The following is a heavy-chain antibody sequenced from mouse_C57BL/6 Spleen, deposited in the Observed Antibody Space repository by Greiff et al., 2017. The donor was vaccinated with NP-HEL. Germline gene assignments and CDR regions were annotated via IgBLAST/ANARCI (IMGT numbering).Heavy chain of an antibody. CDR2: IDPSDSET. Sequence: QVQLQQPGAELVRPGSSVKLSCKASGYTFTSYWMHWVKQRPIQGLEWIGNIDPSDSETHYNQKFKDKATLTVDKSSSTAYMQLSSLTSEDSAVYYCATYYDYDWFAYWGQGTLVTVSA. CDR1: GYTFTSYW. D-gene: IGHD2-4*01. V-gene: IGHV1-52*01. CDR3: ATYYDYDWFAY. J-gene: IGHJ3*01.